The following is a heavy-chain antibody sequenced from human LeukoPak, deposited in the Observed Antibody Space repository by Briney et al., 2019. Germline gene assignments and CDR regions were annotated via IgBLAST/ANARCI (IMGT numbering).Heavy chain of an antibody. CDR3: ARRLYYDFWSGYYFDP. CDR1: GFTFSDYY. Sequence: PGGSLRLSCAASGFTFSDYYMSWIRQAPGKGLEWVSYISSSGSTIYYADSVKGRFTISRDNAKNSLYLQMNSLRAEDTAVYYCARRLYYDFWSGYYFDPWGQGTLVTVSS. V-gene: IGHV3-11*01. J-gene: IGHJ5*02. CDR2: ISSSGSTI. D-gene: IGHD3-3*01.